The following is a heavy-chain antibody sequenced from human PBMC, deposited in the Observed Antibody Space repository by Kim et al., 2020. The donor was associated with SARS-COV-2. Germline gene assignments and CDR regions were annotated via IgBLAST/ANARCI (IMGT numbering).Heavy chain of an antibody. CDR3: ANKRGLHAFDV. D-gene: IGHD3-16*01. V-gene: IGHV3-23*01. Sequence: TYYADSVKGRFTISRDNSKNMLYLQMNSLRADDTAIYYCANKRGLHAFDVWGQGTMVTVSS. J-gene: IGHJ3*01. CDR2: T.